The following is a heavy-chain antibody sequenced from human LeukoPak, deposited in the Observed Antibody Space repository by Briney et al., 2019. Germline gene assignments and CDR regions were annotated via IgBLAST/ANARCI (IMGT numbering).Heavy chain of an antibody. CDR2: ISSSSSTI. Sequence: GGSLRLSCAASGFTFSSYSMNWVRQAPGKGLEWVSYISSSSSTICYADSVKGRFTISRDNAKNSLYLQMNSLRAEDTAVYYCARVDCSSTSCPVEGMDVWGQGTTVTVSS. CDR3: ARVDCSSTSCPVEGMDV. J-gene: IGHJ6*02. CDR1: GFTFSSYS. D-gene: IGHD2-2*01. V-gene: IGHV3-48*04.